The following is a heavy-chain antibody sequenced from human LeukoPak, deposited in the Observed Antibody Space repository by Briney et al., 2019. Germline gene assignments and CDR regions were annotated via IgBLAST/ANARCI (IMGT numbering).Heavy chain of an antibody. Sequence: PSETLSLTCTVSGGSIGIYYWSWIRQPAGKGLEWIGRIYTGGSTNYNPSLKSRVTMSVDMSKNHFSLKLSSVTAADTAAYYCATGNYFDYWGQGTLVTVSS. J-gene: IGHJ4*02. CDR3: ATGNYFDY. CDR1: GGSIGIYY. D-gene: IGHD1-14*01. CDR2: IYTGGST. V-gene: IGHV4-4*07.